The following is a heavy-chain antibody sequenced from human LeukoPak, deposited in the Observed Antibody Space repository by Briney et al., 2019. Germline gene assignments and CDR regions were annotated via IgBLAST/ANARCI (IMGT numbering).Heavy chain of an antibody. V-gene: IGHV1-2*02. D-gene: IGHD3-3*01. Sequence: ASVKVSCKASGYTFTGYYMHWVRQAPGQGLEWMGWINPNSGGTSYAQKLQGRVTMTRDTSISTAYMELSRLRSDDTAVYYCAVIGGPGSFDYWGQGTLVTVSS. CDR2: INPNSGGT. J-gene: IGHJ4*02. CDR1: GYTFTGYY. CDR3: AVIGGPGSFDY.